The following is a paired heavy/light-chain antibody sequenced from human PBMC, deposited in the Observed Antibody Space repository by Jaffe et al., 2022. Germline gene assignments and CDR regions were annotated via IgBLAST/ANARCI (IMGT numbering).Light chain of an antibody. V-gene: IGLV2-8*01. CDR2: EVT. J-gene: IGLJ2*01. Sequence: QSALTQPPSASGSPGQSVTISCTGTSSDVAAYNSVSWYQQHPGKAPKLMIYEVTKRPSGVPDRFSGSKSGNTASLTVSGLQAEDEADYYCTSYAGSNDRVLFGGGTKLTVL. CDR1: SSDVAAYNS. CDR3: TSYAGSNDRVL.
Heavy chain of an antibody. J-gene: IGHJ3*01. D-gene: IGHD3-22*01. CDR2: ISSDGSSI. CDR1: GFTFSRYE. CDR3: AREFATPYYYDSSAYYPGETFDF. V-gene: IGHV3-48*03. Sequence: EVQLVESGGGLVQPGGSLRLSCAASGFTFSRYEMNWVRQAPGKGLEWISYISSDGSSIYYADSVKGRFTISRDNTKNSLFLQMNSLRAEDTAVYYCAREFATPYYYDSSAYYPGETFDFWGQGTLVTVSS.